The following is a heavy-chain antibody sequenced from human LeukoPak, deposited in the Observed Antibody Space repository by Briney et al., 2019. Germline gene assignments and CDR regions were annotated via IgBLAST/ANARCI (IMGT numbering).Heavy chain of an antibody. CDR3: AKGGLRVTDY. D-gene: IGHD5/OR15-5a*01. CDR1: GFIFSKYW. V-gene: IGHV3-74*03. Sequence: PGGSLRLFCAASGFIFSKYWMHWVRQAPGKGLVWVSRVNNDGSSTTYADSVKGRFTISRDNAKNTLYLQMNSLRAEDTAVYYCAKGGLRVTDYWGQGTLVTVSS. CDR2: VNNDGSST. J-gene: IGHJ4*02.